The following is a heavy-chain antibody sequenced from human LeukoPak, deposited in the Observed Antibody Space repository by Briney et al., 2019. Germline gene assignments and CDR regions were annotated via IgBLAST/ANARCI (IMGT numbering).Heavy chain of an antibody. V-gene: IGHV1-3*01. Sequence: ASVKVSCKASGYTFTNYAIHWVRQAPGQRLGWMGWINAGIGNTKYSQKFQDRVAITRDTSASTAYMELSSLRSEDTSVYYCARTQGVYYGGNFGAFDIWGQGTMVTVSS. CDR1: GYTFTNYA. J-gene: IGHJ3*02. CDR3: ARTQGVYYGGNFGAFDI. CDR2: INAGIGNT. D-gene: IGHD4-23*01.